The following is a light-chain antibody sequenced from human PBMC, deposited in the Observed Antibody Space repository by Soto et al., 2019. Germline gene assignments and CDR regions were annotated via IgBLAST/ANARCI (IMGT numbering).Light chain of an antibody. J-gene: IGKJ1*01. CDR3: QQYNSYSTWT. CDR2: DAS. V-gene: IGKV1-5*01. Sequence: DIQMTQSPSTLSASVGDRVTITCRASQSISRWLVWYQQKPGKAPKMLIYDASILKSGVPSRFSGSGSGTEFTLTISSLQPEDFATYYCQQYNSYSTWTFGQGTEVEIK. CDR1: QSISRW.